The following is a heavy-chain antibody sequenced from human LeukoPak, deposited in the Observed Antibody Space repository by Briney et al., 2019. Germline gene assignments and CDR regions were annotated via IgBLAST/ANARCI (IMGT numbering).Heavy chain of an antibody. CDR1: GGSISSSSYY. J-gene: IGHJ4*02. CDR3: ARGRYCSSTSCYHSSDY. V-gene: IGHV4-39*07. Sequence: SETLSLTCTVSGGSISSSSYYWGWIRQPPGKGLEWIGSIYYSGSTYYNPSLKSRVTISVDTSKNQFSLKLSSVTAADTAVYYCARGRYCSSTSCYHSSDYWGQGTLVTVSS. D-gene: IGHD2-2*01. CDR2: IYYSGST.